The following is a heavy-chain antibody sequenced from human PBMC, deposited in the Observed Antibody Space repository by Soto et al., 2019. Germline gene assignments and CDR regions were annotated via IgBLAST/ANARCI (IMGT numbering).Heavy chain of an antibody. CDR3: ARGGYYDSSGSRNYHYYGMNV. J-gene: IGHJ6*02. V-gene: IGHV1-18*01. CDR2: ISPYDGYT. CDR1: GYTFTRYG. D-gene: IGHD3-22*01. Sequence: QVQLVQSGAEVKKPGASVKVSCKASGYTFTRYGINWVRQAPGQGLEWLGWISPYDGYTNYAQILQGSVYMTTDTSTKTADMELRSLRSDDTAMYYCARGGYYDSSGSRNYHYYGMNVWGQGTTVTFSS.